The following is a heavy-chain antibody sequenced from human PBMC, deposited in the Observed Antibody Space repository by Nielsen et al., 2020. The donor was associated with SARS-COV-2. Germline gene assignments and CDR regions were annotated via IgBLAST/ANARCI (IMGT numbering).Heavy chain of an antibody. J-gene: IGHJ4*02. CDR1: GYSFTTYW. CDR2: IDPTDSYT. Sequence: GESLKISCQGSGYSFTTYWISWVRQMPGKGLEWVGRIDPTDSYTSFSPSFQGHVAISADKSIGTAYLQWSSLKASDTAMYYCARLGAVAGTFDYWGQGTLVTVSS. CDR3: ARLGAVAGTFDY. V-gene: IGHV5-10-1*01. D-gene: IGHD6-19*01.